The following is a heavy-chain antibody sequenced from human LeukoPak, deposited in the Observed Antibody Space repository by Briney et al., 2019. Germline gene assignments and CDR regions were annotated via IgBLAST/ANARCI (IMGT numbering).Heavy chain of an antibody. CDR2: IHSDGSST. V-gene: IGHV3-74*01. D-gene: IGHD6-6*01. CDR3: AKAGAYSSSSHDY. CDR1: GFTFSNYW. Sequence: GGSLRLSCAASGFTFSNYWMHWVRQAPGKGLVWVSRIHSDGSSTTSADSVKGRFTISRDNAENTLYLQMNSLRDEDTALYYCAKAGAYSSSSHDYWGQGALVTVSS. J-gene: IGHJ4*02.